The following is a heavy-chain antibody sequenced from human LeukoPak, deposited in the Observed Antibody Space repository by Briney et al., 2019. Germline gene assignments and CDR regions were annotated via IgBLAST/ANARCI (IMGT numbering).Heavy chain of an antibody. CDR1: GGSISSSSYY. V-gene: IGHV4-39*01. CDR2: IYYSGST. Sequence: SETLSLTCTVSGGSISSSSYYWGWIRQPPGKGLEWIGSIYYSGSTYYNPSLKSRVTISVDTSKNQFSLKLSSVTAADTAVYYCARGSSPPYYYYYYYMDVWGKGTTVTVS. J-gene: IGHJ6*03. D-gene: IGHD3-10*01. CDR3: ARGSSPPYYYYYYYMDV.